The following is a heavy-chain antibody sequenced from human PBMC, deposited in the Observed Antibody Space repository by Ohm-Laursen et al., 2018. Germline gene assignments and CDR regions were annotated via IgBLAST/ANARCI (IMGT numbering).Heavy chain of an antibody. Sequence: SLRLSCAASGFTFSGSAMHWVRQASGKGLEWVGRIRSKANSYATAYAASVKGRFTISRDDSKNTAYLQMNSLKTEDTAVYYCTLLGATTADYWGQGTLVTVSS. CDR3: TLLGATTADY. CDR2: IRSKANSYAT. J-gene: IGHJ4*02. CDR1: GFTFSGSA. D-gene: IGHD1-26*01. V-gene: IGHV3-73*01.